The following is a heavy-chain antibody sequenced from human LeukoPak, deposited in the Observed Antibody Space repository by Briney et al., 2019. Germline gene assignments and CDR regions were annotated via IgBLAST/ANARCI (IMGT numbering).Heavy chain of an antibody. D-gene: IGHD3-9*01. CDR1: GSGFTFTSHT. J-gene: IGHJ4*02. CDR2: ISGNGYSP. CDR3: AKGVFDYSYYFDH. Sequence: GGSLRLSCTASGSGFTFTSHTMSWVRQAPGKGLEWVSGISGNGYSPYHADSVKGRSTISRDNSKNTVYLQMNSLRAEDTALYYCAKGVFDYSYYFDHWAQGTLVTVSS. V-gene: IGHV3-23*01.